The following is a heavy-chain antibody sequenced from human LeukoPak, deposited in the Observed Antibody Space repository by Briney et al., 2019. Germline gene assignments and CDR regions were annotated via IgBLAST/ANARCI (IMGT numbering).Heavy chain of an antibody. J-gene: IGHJ2*01. Sequence: GASVKVSCKASGGTFSSYAISWVRQAPGQGLEWMGGIIPIFGTANYAQKFQGRVTITTDESTSTAYMELSSLRSEDTAVYYCARTHGGNSANWYFDLWGRGTLVTVSS. CDR1: GGTFSSYA. CDR2: IIPIFGTA. V-gene: IGHV1-69*05. D-gene: IGHD4-23*01. CDR3: ARTHGGNSANWYFDL.